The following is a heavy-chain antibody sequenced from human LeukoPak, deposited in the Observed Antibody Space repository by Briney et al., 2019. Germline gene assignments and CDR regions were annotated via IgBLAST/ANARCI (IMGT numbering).Heavy chain of an antibody. CDR1: GFNFRSYG. CDR2: IRYDGSNK. CDR3: VPRKEWSCYMDV. Sequence: PGGSLRLSCVASGFNFRSYGMHWVRQAPGKGLEWVAFIRYDGSNKYYADSVKGRFTISRANSKNTLYLQMNSLRAEDTAVYYCVPRKEWSCYMDVWGKGTTVTVSS. J-gene: IGHJ6*03. D-gene: IGHD3-3*01. V-gene: IGHV3-30*02.